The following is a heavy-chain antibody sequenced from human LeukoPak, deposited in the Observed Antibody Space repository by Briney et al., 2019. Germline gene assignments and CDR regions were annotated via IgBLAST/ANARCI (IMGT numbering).Heavy chain of an antibody. CDR2: IVVGSGNT. CDR1: RFTFTSSA. D-gene: IGHD3-3*01. J-gene: IGHJ4*02. V-gene: IGHV1-58*02. CDR3: AAISAYYDFWSGIDYDY. Sequence: SVKVSCKASRFTFTSSAMQWVRQARGQRLEWIGWIVVGSGNTNYAQKFQERVTITRDMSTSIAYMELSSLRSEDTAVYYCAAISAYYDFWSGIDYDYWGQGTLVTVPS.